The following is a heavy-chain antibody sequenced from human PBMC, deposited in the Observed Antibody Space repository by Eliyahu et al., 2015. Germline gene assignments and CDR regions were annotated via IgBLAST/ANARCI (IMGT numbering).Heavy chain of an antibody. Sequence: QLQLQESGPGLVKPSETLSLTCTVSGGSISSSSYYWGWIRQPPGKGLEWIGSIYYSGSTYYNPSLKSRVTISVDTSKNQFSLKLSSVTAADTAVYYCARQQKGIIAAAGNWFDPWGQGTLVTVSS. D-gene: IGHD6-13*01. J-gene: IGHJ5*02. CDR3: ARQQKGIIAAAGNWFDP. V-gene: IGHV4-39*01. CDR1: GGSISSSSYY. CDR2: IYYSGST.